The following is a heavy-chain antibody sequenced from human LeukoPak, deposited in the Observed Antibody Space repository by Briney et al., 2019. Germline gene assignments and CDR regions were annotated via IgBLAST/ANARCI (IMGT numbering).Heavy chain of an antibody. CDR3: ARDLSSSWYNPYYMDV. D-gene: IGHD6-13*01. Sequence: SETLSLTCTVSGGSISSSSYYWGWIRQPPGKGLEWIGSIYYSGSTYYNPSLKSRVTISVDTSKNQFSLKLSSVTAADTAVYYCARDLSSSWYNPYYMDVWGKGTTVTISS. CDR1: GGSISSSSYY. V-gene: IGHV4-39*07. CDR2: IYYSGST. J-gene: IGHJ6*03.